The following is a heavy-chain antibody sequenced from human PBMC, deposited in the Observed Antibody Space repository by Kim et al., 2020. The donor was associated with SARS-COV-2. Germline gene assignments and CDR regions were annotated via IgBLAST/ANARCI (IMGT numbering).Heavy chain of an antibody. J-gene: IGHJ6*02. CDR1: GGTFSSYA. V-gene: IGHV1-69*13. CDR2: IIPIFGTA. Sequence: SVKVSCKASGGTFSSYAISWVRQAPGQGLEWMGGIIPIFGTANYAQKFQGRVTITADESTSTAYMELSSLRSEDTAVYYCARPLTYGSGTDYYYYYGMDVWGQGTTVTVSS. CDR3: ARPLTYGSGTDYYYYYGMDV. D-gene: IGHD3-10*01.